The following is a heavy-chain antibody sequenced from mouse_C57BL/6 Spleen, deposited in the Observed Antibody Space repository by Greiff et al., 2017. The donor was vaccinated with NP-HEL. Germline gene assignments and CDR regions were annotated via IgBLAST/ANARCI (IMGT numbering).Heavy chain of an antibody. CDR1: GYTFTSYG. CDR2: IYPRSGNT. Sequence: QVHVKQSGAELARPGASVKLSCKASGYTFTSYGISWVKQRTGQGLEWIGEIYPRSGNTYYNEKFKGKATLTADKSSSTAYMELRSLTSEDSAVYFCARDYDEGYFDYWGQGTTLTVSS. CDR3: ARDYDEGYFDY. J-gene: IGHJ2*01. D-gene: IGHD2-4*01. V-gene: IGHV1-81*01.